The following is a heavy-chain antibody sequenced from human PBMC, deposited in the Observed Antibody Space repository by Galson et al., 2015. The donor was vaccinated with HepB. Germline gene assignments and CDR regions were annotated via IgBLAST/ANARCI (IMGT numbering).Heavy chain of an antibody. V-gene: IGHV1-69*13. D-gene: IGHD2-15*01. Sequence: SVKVSCKASGGTFSSYAISWVRQAPGQGLEWMGGIIPIFGTANYAQKFQGRVTITADESTSTAYMELSSLRSEDTAVYYCARADVSTNCSGGSCYLSDYYYYYMDVWGKGTTVTVSS. CDR3: ARADVSTNCSGGSCYLSDYYYYYMDV. J-gene: IGHJ6*03. CDR1: GGTFSSYA. CDR2: IIPIFGTA.